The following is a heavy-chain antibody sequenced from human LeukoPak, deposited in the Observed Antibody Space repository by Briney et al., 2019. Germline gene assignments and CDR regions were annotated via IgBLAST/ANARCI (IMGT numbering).Heavy chain of an antibody. CDR3: ARAFGDSSLDV. CDR1: GYTFTSYD. V-gene: IGHV1-8*01. Sequence: ASVKVSCKASGYTFTSYDINWVRQAPGQGLEWMGWMNPNSGNTGYAQKFPGRVTMTRNTSIRTAYMELSSLRSEDTAIYYCARAFGDSSLDVWGKGTTVTISS. CDR2: MNPNSGNT. D-gene: IGHD4-17*01. J-gene: IGHJ6*04.